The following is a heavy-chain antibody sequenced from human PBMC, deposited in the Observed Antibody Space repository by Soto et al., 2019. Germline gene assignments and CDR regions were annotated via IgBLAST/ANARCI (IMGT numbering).Heavy chain of an antibody. CDR1: GMTFNRNG. CDR2: IYPAGPT. J-gene: IGHJ4*02. D-gene: IGHD6-19*01. CDR3: ARDADSSGLHY. V-gene: IGHV3-53*01. Sequence: GGSLRLSCAASGMTFNRNGMHWVRQAPGEGLEWVSVIYPAGPTYYADSVKGRFTISRDNSKNTLFLQLNNLRAEDTAVYYCARDADSSGLHYWGQGILVTVSS.